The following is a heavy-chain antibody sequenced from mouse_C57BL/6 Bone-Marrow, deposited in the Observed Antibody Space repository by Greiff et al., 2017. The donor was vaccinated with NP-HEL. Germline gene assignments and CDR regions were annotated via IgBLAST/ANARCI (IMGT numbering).Heavy chain of an antibody. CDR2: IYYSGTI. V-gene: IGHV3-5*01. D-gene: IGHD1-1*01. J-gene: IGHJ2*01. CDR1: GISITTGNYR. CDR3: ARERGDYGSSHFDY. Sequence: VQLQESGPGLVKPSQTVFLTCTVTGISITTGNYRWSWIRQFPGNKLEWIGYIYYSGTITYNPSLTSRTTITRDTPKNQFFLEMNSLTAEDTATYYCARERGDYGSSHFDYWGQGTTLTVSS.